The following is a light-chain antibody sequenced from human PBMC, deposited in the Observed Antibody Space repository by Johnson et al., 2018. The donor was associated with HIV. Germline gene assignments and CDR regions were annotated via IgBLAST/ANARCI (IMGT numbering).Light chain of an antibody. V-gene: IGLV1-51*01. CDR3: GAWDSSLSADV. J-gene: IGLJ1*01. CDR2: DNN. CDR1: SSNIGNNY. Sequence: QSVLTQPPSVYAAPGQKVTISCSGSSSNIGNNYVSWYQQLPGTAPKLLIYDNNKRPSGIPDRFSGSKSGTSATLGITGLQTGDEADYYCGAWDSSLSADVFGTGTKVNVL.